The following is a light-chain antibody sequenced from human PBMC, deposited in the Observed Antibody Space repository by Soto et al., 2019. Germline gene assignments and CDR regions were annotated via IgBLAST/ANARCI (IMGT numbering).Light chain of an antibody. CDR2: DAS. CDR3: QQFYDLPIT. J-gene: IGKJ5*01. CDR1: QDISDV. Sequence: DIQMTQSPSALSASVGDRVTITCQASQDISDVLNWYQQQLGKAPKVLIYDASKLQTGVPSRFSGRGSGKDFTFTISSLQPDDSGTYYCQQFYDLPITFGQGTRLEIK. V-gene: IGKV1-33*01.